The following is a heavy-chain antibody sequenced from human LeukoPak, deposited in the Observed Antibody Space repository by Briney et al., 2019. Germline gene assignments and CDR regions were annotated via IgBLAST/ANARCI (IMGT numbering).Heavy chain of an antibody. CDR2: IRSDGGST. J-gene: IGHJ4*02. V-gene: IGHV3-23*01. CDR1: GFTFSSYD. Sequence: GGSLRLSCAASGFTFSSYDMSWVRQAPGKGLEWVSFIRSDGGSTLYADSVKGRFTISRDNSKNTLYAEMTSLRAEDTAIYYCATLASGYSSPFDYWGQGTLVTVSS. CDR3: ATLASGYSSPFDY. D-gene: IGHD6-13*01.